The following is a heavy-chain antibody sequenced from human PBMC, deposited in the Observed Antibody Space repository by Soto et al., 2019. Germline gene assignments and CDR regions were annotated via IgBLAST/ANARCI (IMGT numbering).Heavy chain of an antibody. D-gene: IGHD3-10*01. CDR3: ARDQNNYYGSGSLNWFDP. J-gene: IGHJ5*02. CDR1: GFTFSSYS. CDR2: ISSSSSTI. Sequence: PGGSLRLSCAASGFTFSSYSMNWVRQAPGKGLEWVSYISSSSSTIYYADSVKGRFTISRDNAKNSLYLQMNSLRDEDTAVYYCARDQNNYYGSGSLNWFDPWGQGTLVTAPQ. V-gene: IGHV3-48*02.